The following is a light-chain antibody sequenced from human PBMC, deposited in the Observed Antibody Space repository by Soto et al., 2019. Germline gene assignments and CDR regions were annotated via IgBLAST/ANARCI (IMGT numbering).Light chain of an antibody. V-gene: IGLV2-23*01. Sequence: QSALTQPASVSGSPGQSITISCTGTSSDVGGSGLVSWYQFHPGKAPKLLIFEGFKRPSGVSNRFSGSKSGSTASLTISGLQAEDEADYYCAAWDDSLKGPVFGGGTKVTVL. CDR2: EGF. CDR1: SSDVGGSGL. J-gene: IGLJ2*01. CDR3: AAWDDSLKGPV.